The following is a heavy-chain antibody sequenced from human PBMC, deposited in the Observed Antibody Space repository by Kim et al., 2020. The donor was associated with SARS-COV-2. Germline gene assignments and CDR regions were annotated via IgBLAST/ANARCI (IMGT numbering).Heavy chain of an antibody. J-gene: IGHJ4*01. V-gene: IGHV3-33*05. CDR1: GFTFSSYG. D-gene: IGHD3-10*01. CDR2: ISYDRSNT. CDR3: SPLVYGYCSCRYYFYF. Sequence: GGSLRLSCAASGFTFSSYGMHWVRQAPVKGLDWVAVISYDRSNTYYADSVMFRFTISRATSKHTLSLQLYSLIAEDTPVYFFSPLVYGYCSCRYYFYF.